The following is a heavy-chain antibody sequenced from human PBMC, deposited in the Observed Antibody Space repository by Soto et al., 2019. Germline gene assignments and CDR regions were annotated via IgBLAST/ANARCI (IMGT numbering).Heavy chain of an antibody. CDR2: IISIFGTA. CDR1: GGTFSSYA. CDR3: ARGSIVVVPAAAYYYYYGMAV. Sequence: QVQLVQSGAEVKKPGSSVKVSCKASGGTFSSYAISWVRQAPGQGLEWMGGIISIFGTANYAQKFQGRVTITADESTSTAYMELISLRSEDTAVYYCARGSIVVVPAAAYYYYYGMAVCGQGTTVTVSS. V-gene: IGHV1-69*01. D-gene: IGHD2-2*01. J-gene: IGHJ6*02.